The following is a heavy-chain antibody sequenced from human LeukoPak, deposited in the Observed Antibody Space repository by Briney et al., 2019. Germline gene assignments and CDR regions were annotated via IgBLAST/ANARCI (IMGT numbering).Heavy chain of an antibody. J-gene: IGHJ4*02. CDR3: AKSEGLRYFDWSRGYYFDY. CDR1: GFTFSSYA. CDR2: ISDSGGST. V-gene: IGHV3-23*01. Sequence: GASLRLSCAASGFTFSSYAMSWVRQAPGKGLEWVSAISDSGGSTYYADSVKGRFTISRDNSKNTLYLQMNSLRAEDTAVYYCAKSEGLRYFDWSRGYYFDYWGQGTLVTVSS. D-gene: IGHD3-9*01.